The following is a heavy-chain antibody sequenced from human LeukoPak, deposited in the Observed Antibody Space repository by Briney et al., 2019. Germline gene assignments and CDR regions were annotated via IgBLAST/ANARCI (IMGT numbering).Heavy chain of an antibody. Sequence: PSETLSLTCVVSGASVSTSHWNRIRQLPGKGLEWIGCLSYTGKTDYNPSLTSRVTISLATSKNQVSLKLRSVTAADTAIYYCSEGYFEPFDHWGQGILVTVSS. D-gene: IGHD2/OR15-2a*01. V-gene: IGHV4-59*02. CDR1: GASVSTSH. J-gene: IGHJ4*02. CDR3: SEGYFEPFDH. CDR2: LSYTGKT.